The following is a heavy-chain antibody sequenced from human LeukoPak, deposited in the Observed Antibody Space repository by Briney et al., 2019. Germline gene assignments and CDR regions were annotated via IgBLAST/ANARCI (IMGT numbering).Heavy chain of an antibody. J-gene: IGHJ6*02. CDR3: ARLRAVPKNYDFWSGYADSYGMDV. Sequence: GESLKISCKGSGYSFTSYWIGWVRQMPGKGLGWMGIIYPGDSDTRYSPSFQGQVTISAHKSISTAYLQWSSLKASDTAMYYCARLRAVPKNYDFWSGYADSYGMDVWGQGTTVTVSS. V-gene: IGHV5-51*01. CDR1: GYSFTSYW. CDR2: IYPGDSDT. D-gene: IGHD3-3*01.